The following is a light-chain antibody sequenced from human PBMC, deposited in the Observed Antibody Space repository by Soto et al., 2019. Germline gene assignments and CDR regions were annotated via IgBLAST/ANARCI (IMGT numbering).Light chain of an antibody. Sequence: EILLTQSPDSLSLSPGDRATLSCRASQSFSSNFFAWYQQKPGQAPRLLIYGASSRATGIPDRFSGSGSGTDFTLTISRLEPEDFAVYYCQQYDSSVTFGQGTKVEIK. CDR2: GAS. CDR3: QQYDSSVT. CDR1: QSFSSNF. V-gene: IGKV3-20*01. J-gene: IGKJ1*01.